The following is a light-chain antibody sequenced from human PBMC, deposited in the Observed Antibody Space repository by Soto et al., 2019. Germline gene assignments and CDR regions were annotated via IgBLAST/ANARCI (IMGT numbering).Light chain of an antibody. V-gene: IGLV2-14*01. CDR2: DVS. CDR3: SSYTSSRTVV. CDR1: SSDVRGYNY. J-gene: IGLJ2*01. Sequence: QSVLTQPASVSGSPGQSITISCTGTSSDVRGYNYVSWYQQHPGKAPKLMIYDVSNRPSGVSNRFSGSKSGNTASLTISGLQAEDEADYYCSSYTSSRTVVFGGGTKLTVL.